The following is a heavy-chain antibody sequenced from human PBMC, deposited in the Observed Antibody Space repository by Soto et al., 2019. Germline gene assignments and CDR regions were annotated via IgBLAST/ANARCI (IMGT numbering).Heavy chain of an antibody. D-gene: IGHD3-10*01. CDR2: IYYSGST. V-gene: IGHV4-30-4*01. J-gene: IGHJ4*02. CDR3: ARDVVDYYGSGSPDY. Sequence: SETLSLTCTVSGGSISSGDYYWSWIRQPPGKGLEWIGYIYYSGSTYYNPSLKSRVTISVDTSKNQFSLKLSSVTAADTAVYYCARDVVDYYGSGSPDYWGQGTLVTVSS. CDR1: GGSISSGDYY.